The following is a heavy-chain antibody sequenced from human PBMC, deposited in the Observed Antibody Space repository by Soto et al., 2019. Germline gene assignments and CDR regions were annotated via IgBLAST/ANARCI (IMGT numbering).Heavy chain of an antibody. J-gene: IGHJ3*02. D-gene: IGHD6-13*01. CDR3: AREGYSSSWYEDVSPTHHDAFDI. Sequence: GGSLRLSCAASGFTFSSYWMSWVRQAPGKGLEWVANIKQDGSEKYYVDSVKGRFTISRDNAKNSLYLQMNSLRAEDTAVYYCAREGYSSSWYEDVSPTHHDAFDIWGQGTMVTVSS. CDR2: IKQDGSEK. CDR1: GFTFSSYW. V-gene: IGHV3-7*01.